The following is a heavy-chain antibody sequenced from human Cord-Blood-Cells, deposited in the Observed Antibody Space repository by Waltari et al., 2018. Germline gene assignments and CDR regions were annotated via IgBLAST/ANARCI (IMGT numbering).Heavy chain of an antibody. D-gene: IGHD6-19*01. CDR2: INHSGST. CDR3: ARGLAVAGTEAYYYYYGMDV. CDR1: GGSFSGYY. Sequence: QVQLQQWGAGLLKPSETLSLTCAVYGGSFSGYYWSWLRPPPGKGLEWIGEINHSGSTNYNQSLKSRVTISVDTSKNQFSLKLSSVTAADTAVYYCARGLAVAGTEAYYYYYGMDVWGQGTTVTVSS. V-gene: IGHV4-34*01. J-gene: IGHJ6*02.